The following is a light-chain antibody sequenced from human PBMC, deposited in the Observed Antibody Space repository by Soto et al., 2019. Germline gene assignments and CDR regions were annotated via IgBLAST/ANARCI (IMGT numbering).Light chain of an antibody. J-gene: IGKJ1*01. CDR2: GAS. CDR3: QQYDNWPRT. V-gene: IGKV3-15*01. CDR1: QSVSSN. Sequence: EIVMTQSPATLSVSPGERATLSCRASQSVSSNLAWYQQKPGQAPRLLIYGASTRATGIPARFSGSGSGTEFTHTISGLQSEDFAVYYCQQYDNWPRTFGQGTKVDIK.